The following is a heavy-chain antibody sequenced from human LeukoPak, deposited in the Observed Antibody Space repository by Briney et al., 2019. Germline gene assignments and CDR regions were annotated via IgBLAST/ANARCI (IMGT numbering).Heavy chain of an antibody. CDR1: GFTFSSYG. CDR2: ISYDGSNK. V-gene: IGHV3-30*18. J-gene: IGHJ3*02. CDR3: AKGSPPMVRGRNDAFDI. Sequence: PGGSLRLSCAASGFTFSSYGMHWVRQAPGKGLEWVAVISYDGSNKYYADSVKGRFTISRDNSKNTLYLQMNSLRAEDTAVYYCAKGSPPMVRGRNDAFDIWGQGTMVTVSS. D-gene: IGHD3-10*01.